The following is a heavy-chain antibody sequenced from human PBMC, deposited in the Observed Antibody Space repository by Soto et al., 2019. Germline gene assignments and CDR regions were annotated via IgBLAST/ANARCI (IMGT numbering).Heavy chain of an antibody. CDR1: GGSISRYY. CDR2: MYNTGRT. D-gene: IGHD2-21*02. Sequence: QVQLQESGPGLVKPSETLSLTCTVSGGSISRYYWSWIRQPPGKGLEWIGYMYNTGRTVYNPSFKSRVHISGDTSKNQFSLQLDSVTAADTAVYYCARDLWGYCGTDCYPLDVWGQGTTVTVSS. CDR3: ARDLWGYCGTDCYPLDV. J-gene: IGHJ6*02. V-gene: IGHV4-59*01.